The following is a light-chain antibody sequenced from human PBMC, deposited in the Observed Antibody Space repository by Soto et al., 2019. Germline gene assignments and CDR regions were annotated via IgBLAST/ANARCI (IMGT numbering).Light chain of an antibody. CDR1: SGHSSYA. CDR2: LNSDGSH. V-gene: IGLV4-69*01. CDR3: QTWGSGFWV. J-gene: IGLJ3*02. Sequence: QLVLTQSPSASASLGASVKLTCTLSSGHSSYAIAWHQQQPEKGPRYLMKLNSDGSHRKGDGIHHRFSGSSSRAERYLTIASLESDDEADYYCQTWGSGFWVFGGGTKLTVL.